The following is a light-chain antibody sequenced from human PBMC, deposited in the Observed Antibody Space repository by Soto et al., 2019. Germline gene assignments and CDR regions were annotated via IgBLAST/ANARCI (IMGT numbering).Light chain of an antibody. CDR1: QTVLHGSNY. V-gene: IGKV4-1*01. J-gene: IGKJ1*01. CDR3: QQYYTPPVT. Sequence: DIVMTQSPDSLAVSLGERATINCKSSQTVLHGSNYLAWYQQRPGQPPKLLIYWASTRESGVPGRFSGSGSETDFTLTISSLQAEDVAIYYCQQYYTPPVTFGQGTKVELK. CDR2: WAS.